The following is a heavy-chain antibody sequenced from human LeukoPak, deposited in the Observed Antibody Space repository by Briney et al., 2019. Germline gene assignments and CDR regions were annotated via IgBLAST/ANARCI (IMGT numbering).Heavy chain of an antibody. J-gene: IGHJ4*02. CDR3: ARVGDCGGDCYNFDY. CDR2: IYYSGST. D-gene: IGHD2-21*02. V-gene: IGHV4-59*01. Sequence: SETLSLTCTVSGGSISSYYWSWIRQPPGKGLEWIGYIYYSGSTNYNPSLESRVTISVDTSKNQFSLKLSSVTAADTAVYYCARVGDCGGDCYNFDYWGQGTLVTVSS. CDR1: GGSISSYY.